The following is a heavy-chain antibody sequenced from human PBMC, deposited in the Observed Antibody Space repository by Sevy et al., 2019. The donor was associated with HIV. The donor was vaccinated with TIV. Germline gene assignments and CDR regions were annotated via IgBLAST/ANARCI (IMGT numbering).Heavy chain of an antibody. D-gene: IGHD3-22*01. V-gene: IGHV1-24*01. CDR2: FDPEDGET. J-gene: IGHJ4*02. CDR1: GYTLTQLS. Sequence: ASVKVSCKVSGYTLTQLSMHWVRQAPGKGLEWMGSFDPEDGETLYAQKFQGRVTMTEDTSTNTAYMELSSLRSEDTAVYYCATTKDYYDSSGSPXDYWGQGTLVTVSS. CDR3: ATTKDYYDSSGSPXDY.